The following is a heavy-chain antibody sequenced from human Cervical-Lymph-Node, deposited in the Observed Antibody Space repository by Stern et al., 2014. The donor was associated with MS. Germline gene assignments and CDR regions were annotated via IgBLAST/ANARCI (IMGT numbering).Heavy chain of an antibody. V-gene: IGHV3-74*03. CDR2: INSDGITT. Sequence: VQLVESGGGLVQPGTSLRLSCEGSGFSFSRYWMPWVRQAPGKGLVWVSRINSDGITTTYADSVKGRFTISRDNAKNTVYLEMDSLRAEDTAVYYCVREYYGSGSFDIWGQGTKVTVSS. CDR3: VREYYGSGSFDI. J-gene: IGHJ3*02. D-gene: IGHD3-10*01. CDR1: GFSFSRYW.